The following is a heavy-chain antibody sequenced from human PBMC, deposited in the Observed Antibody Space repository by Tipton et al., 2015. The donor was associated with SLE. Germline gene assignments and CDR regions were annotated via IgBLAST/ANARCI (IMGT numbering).Heavy chain of an antibody. V-gene: IGHV3-33*01. CDR2: IWFDGNSE. Sequence: SLRLSCAASGFTFSTHGMHWVRQAPGKGLEWVAVIWFDGNSESYADSVRGRFTISRDNAKNSLYLQMNSLRPEDTAMYYCARDPGYFGSGTYSQLDQWGQGTLVTVSS. CDR3: ARDPGYFGSGTYSQLDQ. J-gene: IGHJ4*02. D-gene: IGHD3-10*01. CDR1: GFTFSTHG.